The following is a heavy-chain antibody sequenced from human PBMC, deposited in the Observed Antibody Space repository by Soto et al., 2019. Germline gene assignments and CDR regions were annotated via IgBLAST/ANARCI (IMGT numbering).Heavy chain of an antibody. CDR1: GFTFSSYG. Sequence: QVQLVESGGGVVQPGRSLRLSCAASGFTFSSYGMHWVRQAPGKGLEWVAVISYDGSNKYYADSVKGRFTISRDNSKNTLYLQMNSLRAEDTAMYYCAKDYPGAYFDYWGQGTLVTVSS. CDR2: ISYDGSNK. V-gene: IGHV3-30*18. CDR3: AKDYPGAYFDY. J-gene: IGHJ4*02.